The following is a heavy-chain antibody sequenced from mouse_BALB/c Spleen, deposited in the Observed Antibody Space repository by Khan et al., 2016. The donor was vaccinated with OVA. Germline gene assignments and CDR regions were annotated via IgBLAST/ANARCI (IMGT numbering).Heavy chain of an antibody. J-gene: IGHJ1*01. CDR2: INTYTGET. CDR1: GYTFTNYG. V-gene: IGHV9-3-1*01. CDR3: ARSASYWFFDV. D-gene: IGHD6-1*01. Sequence: QIQLVQSGPELKKPGETVKISCKASGYTFTNYGMNWVQQAPGKGLKWMGWINTYTGETTYADDFKGRFAFSLETSANTAYLQINNLKNEDTATYFCARSASYWFFDVWGAGTTVTVSS.